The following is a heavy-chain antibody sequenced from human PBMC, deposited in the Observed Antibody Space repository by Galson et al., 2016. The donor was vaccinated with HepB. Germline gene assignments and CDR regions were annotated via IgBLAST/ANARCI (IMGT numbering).Heavy chain of an antibody. J-gene: IGHJ4*02. Sequence: SVKVSCKASGGTFSSYGISWVRQAPGQGLEWMGGIIPMFATADYARRFQDRVTITADESTSTAYMELSSLRSDDTAVYYCAKTTAALFDYWGQGTLVTVSS. D-gene: IGHD2-2*01. CDR3: AKTTAALFDY. V-gene: IGHV1-69*13. CDR1: GGTFSSYG. CDR2: IIPMFATA.